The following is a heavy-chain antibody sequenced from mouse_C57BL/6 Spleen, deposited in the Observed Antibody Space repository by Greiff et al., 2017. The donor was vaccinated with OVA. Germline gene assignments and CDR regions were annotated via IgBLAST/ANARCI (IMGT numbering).Heavy chain of an antibody. CDR3: AKHHYDYGGFDY. CDR1: GFTFSSYT. J-gene: IGHJ2*01. V-gene: IGHV5-9*01. D-gene: IGHD2-4*01. Sequence: EVQLVESGGGLVKPGGSLKLSCAASGFTFSSYTMSWVRQTPEKRLEWVATISGGGGNTYYPDSVKGRFTISRDNAKNTLYLQMSSLRSEDTTLYCCAKHHYDYGGFDYWGQGTTLTVSS. CDR2: ISGGGGNT.